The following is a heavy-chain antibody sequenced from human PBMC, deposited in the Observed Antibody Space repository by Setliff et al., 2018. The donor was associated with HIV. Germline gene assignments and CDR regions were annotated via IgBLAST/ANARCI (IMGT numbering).Heavy chain of an antibody. CDR2: IYSGGST. CDR3: ARVHQYDFWSGYSGWYFDL. CDR1: GFTVSSNY. V-gene: IGHV3-53*05. J-gene: IGHJ2*01. D-gene: IGHD3-3*01. Sequence: GGSLRLSCAASGFTVSSNYMSWVRQAPGKGLEWVSVIYSGGSTYYADSVKGRFTISRDNSKNTLYLQMNSLRAEDTAVYYCARVHQYDFWSGYSGWYFDLWGRGTLVTVSS.